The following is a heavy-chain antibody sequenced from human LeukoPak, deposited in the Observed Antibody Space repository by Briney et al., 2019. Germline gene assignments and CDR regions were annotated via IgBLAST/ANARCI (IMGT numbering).Heavy chain of an antibody. CDR2: IKSDGSST. Sequence: GGSLRLSCAASGFTFSSYWMHWVRQGPGKGLGWVSRIKSDGSSTTHADSVRGRFTISRDNAKNTLYLQMNSLRAEDTAVYYCAKDPYSYGSYFDYWGQGTLVTVSS. CDR3: AKDPYSYGSYFDY. D-gene: IGHD5-18*01. CDR1: GFTFSSYW. V-gene: IGHV3-74*01. J-gene: IGHJ4*02.